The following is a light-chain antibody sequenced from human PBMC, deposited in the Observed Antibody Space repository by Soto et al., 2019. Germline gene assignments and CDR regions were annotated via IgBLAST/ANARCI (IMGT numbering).Light chain of an antibody. CDR2: GSS. V-gene: IGKV3-15*01. Sequence: EIVMTQSPATLSVSPGARATLSCRASQNVGSNLAWYQQKPGQAPRLLISGSSARATGIPVRFSGSGSEREFTLTINGLQSEDFAIYFCQHYYIWPPDVSFGQGTKVEV. CDR3: QHYYIWPPDVS. J-gene: IGKJ1*01. CDR1: QNVGSN.